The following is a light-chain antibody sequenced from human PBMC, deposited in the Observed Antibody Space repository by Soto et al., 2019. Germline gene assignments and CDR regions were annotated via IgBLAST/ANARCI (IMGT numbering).Light chain of an antibody. V-gene: IGKV1-5*03. Sequence: DIQMTQSPSTLSASVGDRVTITCRASQSISSWLAWYQQKPGKAPRLLIYKASSLESGVPSRFSGSGSGTEFTLTISSLQPDDFAAYYCQQYSSYQRTFGQGTKVEL. CDR2: KAS. J-gene: IGKJ1*01. CDR1: QSISSW. CDR3: QQYSSYQRT.